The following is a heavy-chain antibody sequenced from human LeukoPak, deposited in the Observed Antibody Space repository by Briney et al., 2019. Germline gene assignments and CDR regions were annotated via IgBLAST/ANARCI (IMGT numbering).Heavy chain of an antibody. CDR3: ARSFNWNYVGGFDY. Sequence: GGSLRLSCTASEFTFGDYAMSWFRQAPGKGLEWVGLIRSKAYGGTTEYAASVKGRFTISRDDSKSIAYLQMNSLKTEDTAVYYCARSFNWNYVGGFDYWGQGTLVTVSS. D-gene: IGHD1-7*01. V-gene: IGHV3-49*03. CDR1: EFTFGDYA. CDR2: IRSKAYGGTT. J-gene: IGHJ4*02.